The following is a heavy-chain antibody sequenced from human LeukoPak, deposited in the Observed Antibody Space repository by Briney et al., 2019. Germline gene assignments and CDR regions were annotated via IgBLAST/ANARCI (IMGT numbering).Heavy chain of an antibody. CDR2: IYTSGST. J-gene: IGHJ6*03. Sequence: SQTLSLTCTVSGGSISSGSYYWSWIRQPAGKGLEWIGRIYTSGSTNYNPSLKSRVTISVDTSKNQFSLKLSSVTAADTAVYYCARDRALSEGSGSYYPYYYYYMDVWGKGTTVTVSS. CDR3: ARDRALSEGSGSYYPYYYYYMDV. CDR1: GGSISSGSYY. V-gene: IGHV4-61*02. D-gene: IGHD3-10*01.